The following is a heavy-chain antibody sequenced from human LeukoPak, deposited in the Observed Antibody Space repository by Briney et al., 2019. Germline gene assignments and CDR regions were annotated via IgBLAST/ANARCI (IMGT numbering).Heavy chain of an antibody. V-gene: IGHV4-4*02. CDR2: IYHSGTT. J-gene: IGHJ4*02. Sequence: ASGTLSLTCAVSGAFITNSHWWSWACQPPGKGLEWIGEIYHSGTTNYNPSLQSRVTMSVDKSKNQFSLKLSSVTAADTAVYYCATYFYGEYGSYYFDYWGQGTLVTVSS. CDR3: ATYFYGEYGSYYFDY. D-gene: IGHD4-17*01. CDR1: GAFITNSHW.